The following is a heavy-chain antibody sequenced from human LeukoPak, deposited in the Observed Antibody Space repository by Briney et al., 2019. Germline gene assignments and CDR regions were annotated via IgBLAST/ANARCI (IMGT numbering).Heavy chain of an antibody. D-gene: IGHD4-23*01. CDR2: IYYSGST. J-gene: IGHJ5*01. V-gene: IGHV4-59*01. CDR3: AQHGGGGWYYS. Sequence: SETVSLTCAVYGGSFSGDYWSWIRQPPGKGLEWIGYIYYSGSTNYNPSLRSRLTISIDMSKNQFSLKVNSVTAADTAVYYCAQHGGGGWYYSWGQGTLVTVSS. CDR1: GGSFSGDY.